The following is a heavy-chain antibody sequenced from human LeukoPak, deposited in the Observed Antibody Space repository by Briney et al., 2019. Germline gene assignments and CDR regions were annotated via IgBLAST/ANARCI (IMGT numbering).Heavy chain of an antibody. Sequence: PGGSLRLSCAASGFTFSSYWMHWVRQAPGKGLVWVSRINSDGSIINYADSVKGRFAISRDNAKNTLYLQMNSLRAEDTAVFYCVRDGRSSGWIVFDYWGQGTLVTVSS. CDR2: INSDGSII. V-gene: IGHV3-74*01. CDR3: VRDGRSSGWIVFDY. D-gene: IGHD6-19*01. CDR1: GFTFSSYW. J-gene: IGHJ4*02.